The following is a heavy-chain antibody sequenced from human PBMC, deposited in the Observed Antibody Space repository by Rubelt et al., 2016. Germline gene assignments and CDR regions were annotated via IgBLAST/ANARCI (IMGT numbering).Heavy chain of an antibody. V-gene: IGHV1-24*01. CDR2: IIPILGLT. J-gene: IGHJ6*02. CDR3: AIDANAAMTTGYYYYGMDV. CDR1: GYTLTELS. D-gene: IGHD5-18*01. Sequence: QVQLVQSGAEVKKPGASVKVSCKVSGYTLTELSMHWVRQAPGKGLEWMGRIIPILGLTNYAQKFEDRVTITADKSTSTAYMELSSLRFEDTAVYYCAIDANAAMTTGYYYYGMDVWGQGTPVTVSS.